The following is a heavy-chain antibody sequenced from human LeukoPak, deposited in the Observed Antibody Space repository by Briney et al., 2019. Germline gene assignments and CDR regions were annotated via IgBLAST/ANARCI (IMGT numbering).Heavy chain of an antibody. Sequence: GGSLRLSCAASGFSFSSYWMSWVRQAPGKGLEWVANIKQDGSGTSYVDSVKGRLTISRDNAKNALYLQMNSLRAEDTAVYYCARVLRGGFDYWGQGTLVTVSS. CDR1: GFSFSSYW. CDR2: IKQDGSGT. J-gene: IGHJ4*02. V-gene: IGHV3-7*01. D-gene: IGHD2-8*02. CDR3: ARVLRGGFDY.